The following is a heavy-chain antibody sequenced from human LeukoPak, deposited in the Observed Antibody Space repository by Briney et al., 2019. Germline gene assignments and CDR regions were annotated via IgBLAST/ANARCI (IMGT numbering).Heavy chain of an antibody. CDR2: ISSSSSNI. CDR3: ARSGLVTIFDY. Sequence: GGSLRLSCAASGFTFSNYGMNWVRQAPGKGLEWVSYISSSSSNIYYAGSVRGRFTISRDNAKNSLYLQMNSLRAEDTAVYYCARSGLVTIFDYWGQGILVTVSS. D-gene: IGHD3-10*01. V-gene: IGHV3-48*01. J-gene: IGHJ4*02. CDR1: GFTFSNYG.